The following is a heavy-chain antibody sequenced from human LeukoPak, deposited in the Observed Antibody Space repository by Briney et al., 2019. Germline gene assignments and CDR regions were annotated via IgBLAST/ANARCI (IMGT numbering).Heavy chain of an antibody. V-gene: IGHV1-2*02. CDR2: INPNGGGT. CDR1: GYTFTGYY. J-gene: IGHJ6*02. Sequence: ASVKVSCKASGYTFTGYYMHWVRQAPGQGLEWMGWINPNGGGTNYAQKFQGRVTMTRDTSISTAYMELSRLRSDDTAVYYCARGLGGYYDILTAKEKLDYYGMDVWGQGTTVTVSS. D-gene: IGHD3-9*01. CDR3: ARGLGGYYDILTAKEKLDYYGMDV.